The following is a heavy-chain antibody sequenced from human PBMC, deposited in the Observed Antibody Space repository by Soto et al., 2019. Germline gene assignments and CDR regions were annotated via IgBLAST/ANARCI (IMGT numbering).Heavy chain of an antibody. Sequence: EVQLVESGGGVVRPGGSLRLSCAASGFTFDDYGMSWVRQAPGKGLGWVSGINWNVGSTGYADSVKGRFTISRDNAKNSLDLQMNSLRAEDTALYHCARDGYGDYGTDAFDIWGQGTMVTVSS. D-gene: IGHD4-17*01. V-gene: IGHV3-20*01. J-gene: IGHJ3*02. CDR1: GFTFDDYG. CDR3: ARDGYGDYGTDAFDI. CDR2: INWNVGST.